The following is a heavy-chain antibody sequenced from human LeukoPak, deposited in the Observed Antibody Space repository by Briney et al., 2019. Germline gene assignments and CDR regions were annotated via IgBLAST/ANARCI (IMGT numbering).Heavy chain of an antibody. J-gene: IGHJ3*02. Sequence: ASVKVSCKASGYTFTGYYMHWVRQAPGQGLEWMGWINPNSGGTNYAQKFQGRVTMTRDTSISTAYMELSRLRSDDTAVYYCAREGGATGTMDAGSYDAFDIWGQGTMVTVSS. V-gene: IGHV1-2*02. CDR2: INPNSGGT. D-gene: IGHD1-7*01. CDR1: GYTFTGYY. CDR3: AREGGATGTMDAGSYDAFDI.